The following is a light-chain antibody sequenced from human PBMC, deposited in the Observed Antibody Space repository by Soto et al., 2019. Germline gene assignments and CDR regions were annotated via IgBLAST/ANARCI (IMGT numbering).Light chain of an antibody. V-gene: IGLV1-36*01. CDR2: YDD. CDR3: AAWDDSLNGVV. CDR1: SSNIGNNA. J-gene: IGLJ2*01. Sequence: QSVLTQPPSVSAAPRQRVTISCSGSSSNIGNNAVNWYQQFPGKAPKLLIFYDDLLSSGVSDRFSGSKSGTSASLAISGLQSEDEADYYCAAWDDSLNGVVFGGGTKVTVL.